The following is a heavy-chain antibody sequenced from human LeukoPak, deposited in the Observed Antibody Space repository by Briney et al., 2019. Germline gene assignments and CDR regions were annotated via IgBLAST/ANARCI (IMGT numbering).Heavy chain of an antibody. CDR2: ISGSSTTI. D-gene: IGHD7-27*01. J-gene: IGHJ4*02. V-gene: IGHV3-48*02. CDR1: GFTFSNAW. CDR3: ARELGDY. Sequence: GGSLRLSCAASGFTFSNAWMTWVRQAPGKGLEWVSYISGSSTTIYYADSVKGRFTVSRDNAKNSLYLQMNSLRDEDTAVYYCARELGDYWGQGTLVTVSS.